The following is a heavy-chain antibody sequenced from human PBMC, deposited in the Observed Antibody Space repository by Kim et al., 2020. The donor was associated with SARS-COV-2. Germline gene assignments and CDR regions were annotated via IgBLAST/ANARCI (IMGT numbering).Heavy chain of an antibody. J-gene: IGHJ3*02. CDR3: ARDLDTFGYCSSTSCYPNHAFDI. CDR1: GYTFTSYG. D-gene: IGHD2-2*03. Sequence: ASVKVSCKASGYTFTSYGISWVRQAPGQGLEWMGWISAYNGNTNYAQKLQGRVTMTTDTSTSTAYMELRSLRSDDTAVYYCARDLDTFGYCSSTSCYPNHAFDIWGQGTMVTVSS. V-gene: IGHV1-18*01. CDR2: ISAYNGNT.